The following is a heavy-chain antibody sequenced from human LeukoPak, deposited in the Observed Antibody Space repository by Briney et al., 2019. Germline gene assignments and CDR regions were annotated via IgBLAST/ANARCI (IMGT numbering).Heavy chain of an antibody. CDR2: IYSGGST. CDR3: ARNPDPAADYYYYYYGMDV. V-gene: IGHV3-66*01. J-gene: IGHJ6*02. CDR1: GFTVSSNY. Sequence: GRSLRLSCAASGFTVSSNYMSWVRQAPGKGLEWVSVIYSGGSTYYADSVKGRFTISRDNSKNTLYLQMNSLRAEDTAVYYCARNPDPAADYYYYYYGMDVWGQGTTVTVSS. D-gene: IGHD6-13*01.